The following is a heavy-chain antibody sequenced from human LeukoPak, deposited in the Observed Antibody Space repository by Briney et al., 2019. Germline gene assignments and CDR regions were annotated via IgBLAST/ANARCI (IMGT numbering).Heavy chain of an antibody. CDR3: ARDAELEPTVRYFDY. V-gene: IGHV4-61*02. D-gene: IGHD1-1*01. Sequence: SQTLSLTCTVSGGSISSGSYYWSWLRQPAGKGLEWIGRIYTSGSNNYNPSLKSRVTISVDTSKNQFSLKLSSVTAADTAVYYCARDAELEPTVRYFDYWGQGTLVTVSS. CDR1: GGSISSGSYY. CDR2: IYTSGSN. J-gene: IGHJ4*02.